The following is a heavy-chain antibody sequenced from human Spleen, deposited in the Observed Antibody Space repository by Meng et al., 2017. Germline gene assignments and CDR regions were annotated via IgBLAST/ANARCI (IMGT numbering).Heavy chain of an antibody. D-gene: IGHD4-23*01. Sequence: LSLTCAASGFTFSSYWMEWVRQVPGKGLVWVSHMNTDGSTRRYADSVRGRFTISRDNAKNTLYLQMNSLRADDTAVYYCAKDLRWNALDIWGQGILVTVSS. CDR2: MNTDGSTR. CDR1: GFTFSSYW. CDR3: AKDLRWNALDI. V-gene: IGHV3-74*01. J-gene: IGHJ3*02.